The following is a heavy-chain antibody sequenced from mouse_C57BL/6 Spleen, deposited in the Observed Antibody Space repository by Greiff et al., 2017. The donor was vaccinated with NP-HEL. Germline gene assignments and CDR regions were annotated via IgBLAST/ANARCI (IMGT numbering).Heavy chain of an antibody. CDR2: IDPSDSYT. D-gene: IGHD4-1*01. CDR3: ARGGDWEGYFDV. V-gene: IGHV1-69*01. Sequence: VQLQQPGAELVMPGASVKLSCKASGYTFTSYWMHWVKQRPGQGLEWIGEIDPSDSYTNYNQKFKGKSTLTVDKSSNTAYMQLSSLTSEDSAVYYCARGGDWEGYFDVWGTGTTVTVSS. CDR1: GYTFTSYW. J-gene: IGHJ1*03.